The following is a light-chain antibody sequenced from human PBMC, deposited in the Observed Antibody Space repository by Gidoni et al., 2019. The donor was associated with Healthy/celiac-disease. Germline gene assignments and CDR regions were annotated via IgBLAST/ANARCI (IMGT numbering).Light chain of an antibody. Sequence: DIVMTQSPDSLAVSLGERATINCKSSQSVLYSSNNKNYLAWYQQKPGQPPKLLIYWAYTRESGVPDRFSGSGSGTDFTLTISSLQAEDVAVYYCQQYYSTPWTFXQXTKVEIK. CDR2: WAY. CDR1: QSVLYSSNNKNY. J-gene: IGKJ1*01. V-gene: IGKV4-1*01. CDR3: QQYYSTPWT.